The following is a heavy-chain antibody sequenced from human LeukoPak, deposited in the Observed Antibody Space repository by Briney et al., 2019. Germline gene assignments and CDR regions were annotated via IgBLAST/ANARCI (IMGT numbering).Heavy chain of an antibody. V-gene: IGHV5-51*01. CDR1: GYSFTSYW. CDR3: ARTTLTGPYYYYGMDV. D-gene: IGHD3-9*01. CDR2: IYPGDSDT. Sequence: GESLKISCKGSGYSFTSYWIGWVRQMPGKGLEWMGIIYPGDSDTRYSPSFQGQVTISADKSISTAYLQWSSLKASDTAMYYCARTTLTGPYYYYGMDVWGQGTTVTVSS. J-gene: IGHJ6*02.